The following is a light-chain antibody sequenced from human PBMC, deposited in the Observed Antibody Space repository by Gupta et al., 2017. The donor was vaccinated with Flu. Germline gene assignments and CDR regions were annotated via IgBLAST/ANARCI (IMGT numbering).Light chain of an antibody. CDR1: QGISSY. Sequence: AIRMTQSPSSFSASTGDRVTITCRASQGISSYLAWYQQKPGKAPKLLIYAASTVQSGVPSRFSGSGSGTDFTLTISCLQSEDFATYYCQQDDSYSWTFGQGTKVEIK. J-gene: IGKJ1*01. CDR2: AAS. V-gene: IGKV1-8*01. CDR3: QQDDSYSWT.